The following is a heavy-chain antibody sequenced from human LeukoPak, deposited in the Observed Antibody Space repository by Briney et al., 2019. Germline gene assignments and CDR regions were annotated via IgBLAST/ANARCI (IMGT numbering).Heavy chain of an antibody. CDR1: GFTFSSYS. J-gene: IGHJ4*02. V-gene: IGHV3-21*01. Sequence: PGGSLRLSCAASGFTFSSYSMNWVRQAPGKGLEWVSSISSSSSYIYYADSVKGRFTISRDNAKNSLYLQMNSLRAEDTAVYYCARDPGYNWNDGLLDYWGQGTLVTVSS. CDR3: ARDPGYNWNDGLLDY. D-gene: IGHD1-1*01. CDR2: ISSSSSYI.